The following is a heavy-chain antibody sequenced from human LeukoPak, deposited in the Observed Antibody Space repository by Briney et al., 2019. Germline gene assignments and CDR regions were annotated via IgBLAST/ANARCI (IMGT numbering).Heavy chain of an antibody. D-gene: IGHD3-22*01. CDR2: INPSGGST. CDR1: GYTFTSDY. J-gene: IGHJ5*02. V-gene: IGHV1-46*01. Sequence: ASVKVSCKASGYTFTSDYMHWVRQPPGQGVVWGGLINPSGGSTSNAQKFQGRVTMTRDTSTSTVYMELSSLRSEDTAVYYCSRDRRDYYDSSGYYDWFDPWGQGTLVTVSS. CDR3: SRDRRDYYDSSGYYDWFDP.